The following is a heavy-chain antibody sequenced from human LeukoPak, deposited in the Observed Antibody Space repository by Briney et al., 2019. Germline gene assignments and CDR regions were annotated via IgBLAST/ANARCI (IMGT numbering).Heavy chain of an antibody. D-gene: IGHD2-2*01. CDR1: GGSISSYY. CDR3: ASHSTLTWFDS. V-gene: IGHV4-59*01. J-gene: IGHJ5*01. Sequence: SETLSLTCTVSGGSISSYYWSWIRRPPGKGLEWIGNIYYSGTTNYNPSLKSRVTISLDTSKNQFSLKLTSVTAADTAVYYCASHSTLTWFDSWGQGTLVTVSS. CDR2: IYYSGTT.